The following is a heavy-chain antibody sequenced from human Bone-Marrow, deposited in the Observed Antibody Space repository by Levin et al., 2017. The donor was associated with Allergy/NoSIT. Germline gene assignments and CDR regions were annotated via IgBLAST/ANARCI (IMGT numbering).Heavy chain of an antibody. Sequence: GESLKISCAASGFPFSSYAMSWVRQAPGKGLQWVSAISGAGRDTYYADSVKGRFTISRDSSRNTLYLQMNNLRAEDTALYFCAKELDCGAGTCYAYWGQGTLVTVSS. CDR3: AKELDCGAGTCYAY. V-gene: IGHV3-23*01. J-gene: IGHJ4*02. D-gene: IGHD2-15*01. CDR1: GFPFSSYA. CDR2: ISGAGRDT.